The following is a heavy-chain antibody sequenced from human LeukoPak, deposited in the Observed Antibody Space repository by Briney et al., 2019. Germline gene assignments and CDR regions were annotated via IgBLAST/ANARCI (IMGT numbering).Heavy chain of an antibody. D-gene: IGHD3-9*01. Sequence: ASVKVSCKVSGYTLTELSMHWVRQAPGKGVEWMGGFDPEDGETIYAQKFQGRVTMTEDTSTDTAYMELSSLRSEDTAVYYCATVESARYFDWLLLFDYWGQGTLVTVSS. CDR1: GYTLTELS. J-gene: IGHJ4*02. V-gene: IGHV1-24*01. CDR3: ATVESARYFDWLLLFDY. CDR2: FDPEDGET.